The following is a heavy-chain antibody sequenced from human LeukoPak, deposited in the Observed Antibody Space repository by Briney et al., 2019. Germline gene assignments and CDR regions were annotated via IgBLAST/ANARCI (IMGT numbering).Heavy chain of an antibody. J-gene: IGHJ3*01. D-gene: IGHD5-24*01. V-gene: IGHV4-39*01. CDR2: IFYTGNT. CDR3: TSRGFRLPLDAFDV. CDR1: GGSILDSTYY. Sequence: SETLSLTCTVSGGSILDSTYYWAWIRQPPGKGLEWIATIFYTGNTHYNPSLKSRVTMSVDTVKNQFSLNLNSVTAADTAAYYCTSRGFRLPLDAFDVWGQGTRVAVSS.